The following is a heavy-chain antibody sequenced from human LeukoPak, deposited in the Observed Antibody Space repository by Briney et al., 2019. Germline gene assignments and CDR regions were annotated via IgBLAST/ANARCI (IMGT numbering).Heavy chain of an antibody. CDR3: ARERGGNSPFDS. D-gene: IGHD4-23*01. J-gene: IGHJ4*02. CDR1: GYTFTGYY. Sequence: VASVKVSCKTSGYTFTGYYMHWVRQAPGQGLEWMGWINPNSSVTNYAQRFQGRVTMTRDTSISAAYMELRWLTSDDTAVYYCARERGGNSPFDSWGQGTLVTVSS. V-gene: IGHV1-2*02. CDR2: INPNSSVT.